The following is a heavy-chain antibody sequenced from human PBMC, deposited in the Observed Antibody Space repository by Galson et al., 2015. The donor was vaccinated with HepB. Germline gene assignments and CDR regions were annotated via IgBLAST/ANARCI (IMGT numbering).Heavy chain of an antibody. CDR2: ITYDGSNK. Sequence: SLRLSCAASGFTFSSYGMHWVRQAPGKGLEWVAVITYDGSNKYYADSVKGRFTISRDNSKNTLYLQMNSLRAEDTAVYYCAKDAPDSDYGGNGDFYYYYGMDVWGQGTTVTVSS. J-gene: IGHJ6*02. CDR3: AKDAPDSDYGGNGDFYYYYGMDV. D-gene: IGHD4-23*01. V-gene: IGHV3-30*18. CDR1: GFTFSSYG.